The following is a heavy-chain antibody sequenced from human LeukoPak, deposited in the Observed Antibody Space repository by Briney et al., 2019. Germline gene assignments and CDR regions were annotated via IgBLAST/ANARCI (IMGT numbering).Heavy chain of an antibody. CDR2: ISSSGSTI. CDR3: AREVYDSNDPDY. V-gene: IGHV3-48*03. Sequence: GGSLRLSCAASGFTFSRYWMSWVRQAPGKGLEWVSYISSSGSTIYYADSVKGRFTVSRDNAKNSLYLQMNSLRGEDTAVYYCAREVYDSNDPDYWGQGTLVTVSS. J-gene: IGHJ4*02. D-gene: IGHD3-22*01. CDR1: GFTFSRYW.